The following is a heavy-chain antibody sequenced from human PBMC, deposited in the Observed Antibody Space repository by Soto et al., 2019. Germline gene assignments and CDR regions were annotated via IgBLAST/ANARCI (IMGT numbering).Heavy chain of an antibody. CDR3: AKALYSSSHPPFDP. CDR1: AFTFRSYA. CDR2: ISGSGSDT. D-gene: IGHD6-13*01. V-gene: IGHV3-23*01. Sequence: GGSLRLSCAASAFTFRSYAMNWVRQAPGKGLEWVSGISGSGSDTYYADSVKGRFTISRDNSKNTLYLQMNSLRAEDTGAYYCAKALYSSSHPPFDPWGQGTPVTV. J-gene: IGHJ5*02.